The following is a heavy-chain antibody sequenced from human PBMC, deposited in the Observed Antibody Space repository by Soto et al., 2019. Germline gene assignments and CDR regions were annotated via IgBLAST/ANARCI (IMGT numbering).Heavy chain of an antibody. Sequence: GGSLRLSCAASGFTFSNFDMHWVRQTTGKGLEWVSAIDIAGATYYADSVKGRFTISREKAKNSLYLQMNSLRADDTAVYYCARAARWLQSRYFDLWGRGTLVTVSS. D-gene: IGHD5-12*01. J-gene: IGHJ2*01. CDR3: ARAARWLQSRYFDL. CDR2: IDIAGAT. CDR1: GFTFSNFD. V-gene: IGHV3-13*01.